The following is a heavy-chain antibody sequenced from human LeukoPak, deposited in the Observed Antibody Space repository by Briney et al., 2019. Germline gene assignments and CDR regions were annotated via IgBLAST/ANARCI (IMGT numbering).Heavy chain of an antibody. CDR2: IYYSGST. Sequence: SETLSLTCTVSADSISSYYWSWIRQPPGKGLEWIGYIYYSGSTNYNPSLKSRVTISVDTSKNQFSLRLSSVTAADTAVYYCARTNAFDIWGQGTMVTVSS. J-gene: IGHJ3*02. CDR3: ARTNAFDI. CDR1: ADSISSYY. V-gene: IGHV4-59*01.